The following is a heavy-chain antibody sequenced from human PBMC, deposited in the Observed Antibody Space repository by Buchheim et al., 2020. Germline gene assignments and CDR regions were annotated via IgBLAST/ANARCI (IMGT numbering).Heavy chain of an antibody. Sequence: EVQLLESGGGLVQPGGSLRLSCAASGFSFSSYWMHWVRQAPGRGLVWVSRITSDGSGTGYADSVTGRFTISRDNAKNPLYLQMNSLSPEDTAVYFCARGIAATANLNWFDPWGQGTL. V-gene: IGHV3-74*02. CDR3: ARGIAATANLNWFDP. D-gene: IGHD6-25*01. J-gene: IGHJ5*02. CDR1: GFSFSSYW. CDR2: ITSDGSGT.